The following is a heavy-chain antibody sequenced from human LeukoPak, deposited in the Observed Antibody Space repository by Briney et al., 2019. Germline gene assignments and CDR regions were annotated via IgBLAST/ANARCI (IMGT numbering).Heavy chain of an antibody. CDR2: VSSSGADT. V-gene: IGHV3-23*01. Sequence: GGSLRLSCAASGFTFSTSAMSWVRQAPGKGLVWVSAVSSSGADTYYADSVKGRFTISRDNSKNTLYLQMNSLTVEDTAVYYRGRGKEYYYYAMDVWGQGTTVTVSS. J-gene: IGHJ6*02. CDR3: GRGKEYYYYAMDV. CDR1: GFTFSTSA. D-gene: IGHD4-23*01.